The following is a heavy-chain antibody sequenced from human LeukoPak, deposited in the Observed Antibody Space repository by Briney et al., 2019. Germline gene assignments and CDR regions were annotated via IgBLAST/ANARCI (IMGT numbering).Heavy chain of an antibody. D-gene: IGHD3-22*01. J-gene: IGHJ3*02. Sequence: PSETLSLTCTVSGGSISSYYWSWIRQPPGKGLEWIGDIYYSGSTNYNPSLKSRVTISVDTAKNQFSLKLSSVTAADTAVYHCARDFNYGSSGYDYRGGAFDIWGQETMVTVSS. CDR2: IYYSGST. CDR1: GGSISSYY. CDR3: ARDFNYGSSGYDYRGGAFDI. V-gene: IGHV4-59*01.